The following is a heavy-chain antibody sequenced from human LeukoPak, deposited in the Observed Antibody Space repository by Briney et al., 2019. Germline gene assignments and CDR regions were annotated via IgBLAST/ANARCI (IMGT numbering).Heavy chain of an antibody. Sequence: SETLSLTCTVSGGSISSYYWSWIRQPPGKGLEWIGYIYYSGSTNYNPSLKSQVTISVDTSKNQFSLKLSSVTAADTAVYYCARAPVVGYYYYYYMDVWGKGTTVTVSS. CDR2: IYYSGST. J-gene: IGHJ6*03. V-gene: IGHV4-59*01. CDR1: GGSISSYY. D-gene: IGHD6-19*01. CDR3: ARAPVVGYYYYYYMDV.